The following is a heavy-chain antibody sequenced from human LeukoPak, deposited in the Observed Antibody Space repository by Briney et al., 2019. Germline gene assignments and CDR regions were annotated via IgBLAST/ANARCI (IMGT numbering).Heavy chain of an antibody. J-gene: IGHJ4*02. V-gene: IGHV3-30-3*01. Sequence: GGSLRLSCAASGFTFSSYAMHWVRQAPGKGLEWVAVISYDGSNKYYADSVKGRFTISRDNSKNTLYLQTNSLRAEDTAVYYCARGKHSGSYYFDYWGQGTLVTVSS. CDR3: ARGKHSGSYYFDY. D-gene: IGHD1-26*01. CDR2: ISYDGSNK. CDR1: GFTFSSYA.